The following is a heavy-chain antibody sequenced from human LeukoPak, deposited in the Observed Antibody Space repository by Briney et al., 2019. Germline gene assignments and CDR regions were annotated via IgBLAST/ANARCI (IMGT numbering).Heavy chain of an antibody. CDR3: ASQYDFWRFDP. D-gene: IGHD3-3*01. CDR2: IHNSGNT. V-gene: IGHV4-59*08. J-gene: IGHJ5*02. CDR1: GASISSYY. Sequence: SETLSLTCSVSGASISSYYWSWIRQPPGKGLEWIGYIHNSGNTNYNPSLKRRVTISVDTPKKELSLKLTSVTAADTAVYYCASQYDFWRFDPWGQGTLVTVSS.